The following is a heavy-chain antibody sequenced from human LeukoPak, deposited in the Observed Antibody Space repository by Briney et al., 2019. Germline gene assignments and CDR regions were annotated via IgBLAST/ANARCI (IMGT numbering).Heavy chain of an antibody. D-gene: IGHD4-17*01. CDR2: IYSGGST. CDR3: ARDGYGDYGPFDY. Sequence: GGSLRLSCAASGFTFSSYAMSWVRQAPGKGLEWVSVIYSGGSTYYADSVKGRFTISRDNSKNTLYLQMNSLRAEDTAVYYCARDGYGDYGPFDYWGQGTLVTVSS. V-gene: IGHV3-53*01. CDR1: GFTFSSYA. J-gene: IGHJ4*02.